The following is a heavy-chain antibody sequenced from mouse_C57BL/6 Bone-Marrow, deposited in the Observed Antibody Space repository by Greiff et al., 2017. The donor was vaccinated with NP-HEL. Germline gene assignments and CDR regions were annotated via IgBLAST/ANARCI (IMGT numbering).Heavy chain of an antibody. CDR3: ARDALYRGYFDY. CDR1: GFTFSDFY. V-gene: IGHV7-1*01. Sequence: EVMLVESGGGLVQSGRSLRLSCATSGFTFSDFYMEWVRQAPGKGLEWIAASRNKANDYTTEYSASVKGRFIVSRDTSQSILYLQMNALRAEDTAIYYCARDALYRGYFDYWGQGTTLTVSS. D-gene: IGHD1-3*01. J-gene: IGHJ2*01. CDR2: SRNKANDYTT.